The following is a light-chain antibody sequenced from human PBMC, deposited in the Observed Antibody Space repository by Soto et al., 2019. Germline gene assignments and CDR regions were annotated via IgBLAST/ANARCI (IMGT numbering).Light chain of an antibody. CDR2: EVS. V-gene: IGLV2-14*01. CDR3: SSYTSSNTPVV. Sequence: QSALTQPASVSGSPGQLITISCTGTSSDVGGYNYVSWYQQHPGKAPKLMIYEVSNRPSGVSNRFSGSKSGNTASLTISGLQAEDEADYYCSSYTSSNTPVVFGGGTKLTVL. CDR1: SSDVGGYNY. J-gene: IGLJ2*01.